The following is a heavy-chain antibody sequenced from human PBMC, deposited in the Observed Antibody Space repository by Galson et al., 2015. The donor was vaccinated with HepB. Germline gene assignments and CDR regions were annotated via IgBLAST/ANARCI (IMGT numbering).Heavy chain of an antibody. CDR2: INPYSRKT. V-gene: IGHV1-18*01. Sequence: SVKVSCKASGYTFSTYSITWVRQAPGQGLEWMGWINPYSRKTQFAQKVQGRVIMTTDTSTSTAYMELRSLRSDDTAVYYCARGGLVVVVGANLNNWFDPWGQGTLVTVSS. J-gene: IGHJ5*02. D-gene: IGHD2-15*01. CDR3: ARGGLVVVVGANLNNWFDP. CDR1: GYTFSTYS.